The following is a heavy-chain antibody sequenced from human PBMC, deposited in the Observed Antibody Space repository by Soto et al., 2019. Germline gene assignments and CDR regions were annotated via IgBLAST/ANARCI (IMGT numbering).Heavy chain of an antibody. CDR2: INSDGTST. CDR3: ARVVSSGSYYPVDY. J-gene: IGHJ4*02. CDR1: GFTFSSYW. V-gene: IGHV3-74*01. D-gene: IGHD3-10*01. Sequence: PGGSLRLSCAASGFTFSSYWMHWVRQAPGKGLVWVSRINSDGTSTSYVDSVKGRFTISRDNAKNTLYLQMNSLRAEDTAVYYCARVVSSGSYYPVDYWGQGTLVTVSS.